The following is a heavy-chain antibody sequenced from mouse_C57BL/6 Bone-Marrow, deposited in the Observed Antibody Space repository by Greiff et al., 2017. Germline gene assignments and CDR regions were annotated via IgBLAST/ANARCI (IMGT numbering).Heavy chain of an antibody. Sequence: VQLQQSGAELARPGASVKLSCKASGYTFTSYGISWVKQRTGQGLEWIGEIYPRSGNTYYNEKFKGKATLTADKSYSTAYMELRSLTSEDSAVYFCERNNYGSDYYAMDYWGQGTSVTVSS. J-gene: IGHJ4*01. CDR1: GYTFTSYG. CDR3: ERNNYGSDYYAMDY. D-gene: IGHD1-1*01. V-gene: IGHV1-81*01. CDR2: IYPRSGNT.